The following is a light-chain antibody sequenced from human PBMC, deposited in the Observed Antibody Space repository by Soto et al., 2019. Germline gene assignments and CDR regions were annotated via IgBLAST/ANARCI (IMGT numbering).Light chain of an antibody. CDR2: EVS. Sequence: QSALTQPASVSGSPGQSIAISCTGTSSDVGGYNYVSWYQQHPGKAPKLMISEVSNRPSGVSKRFSGSKSGNTASLTISGRQAEDEADYYCSSYTSSSTYVFGTGTKLTVL. CDR3: SSYTSSSTYV. CDR1: SSDVGGYNY. J-gene: IGLJ1*01. V-gene: IGLV2-14*01.